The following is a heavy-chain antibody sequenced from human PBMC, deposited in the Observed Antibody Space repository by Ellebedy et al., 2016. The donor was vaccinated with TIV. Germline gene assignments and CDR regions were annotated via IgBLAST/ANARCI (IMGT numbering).Heavy chain of an antibody. CDR2: ISDSGRA. D-gene: IGHD1-26*01. CDR1: GGSISNYY. CDR3: ADFSGSTMAFDY. J-gene: IGHJ4*02. Sequence: SETLSLTCTVSGGSISNYYWSWIRQPPGRGLEWIGFISDSGRANSNPSLQSRITMSIDTSKNQFSLHLTSVTAADTALYYCADFSGSTMAFDYWGQGALVTVSS. V-gene: IGHV4-59*08.